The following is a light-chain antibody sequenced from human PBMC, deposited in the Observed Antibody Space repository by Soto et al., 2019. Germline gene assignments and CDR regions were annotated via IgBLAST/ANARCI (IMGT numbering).Light chain of an antibody. V-gene: IGLV2-11*01. J-gene: IGLJ3*02. CDR1: RSDVGAYNY. CDR3: CSYAGSYSGV. Sequence: QSALTQPRSVSGSPGQSVTISCTGTRSDVGAYNYVSWYQHHPGKAPKVMIYDVSERPSGVPDRFSGSKSDNKASLTISGLQAEDEADYYCCSYAGSYSGVFGGGTKVTVL. CDR2: DVS.